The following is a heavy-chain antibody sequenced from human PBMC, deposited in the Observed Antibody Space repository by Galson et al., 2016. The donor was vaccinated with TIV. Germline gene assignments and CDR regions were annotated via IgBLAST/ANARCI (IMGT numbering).Heavy chain of an antibody. CDR1: GYPFSAYY. CDR2: INPYSADT. V-gene: IGHV1-2*02. CDR3: ARGFNYGFDFYYGMDV. Sequence: SVKVSCKASGYPFSAYYIHWVRQAPGQGLEWMGWINPYSADTNYAQSFQGRVSMTSDTSINTAYMELSRLRPDDTAIFFCARGFNYGFDFYYGMDVRGQGTTVTVSS. J-gene: IGHJ6*02. D-gene: IGHD5-18*01.